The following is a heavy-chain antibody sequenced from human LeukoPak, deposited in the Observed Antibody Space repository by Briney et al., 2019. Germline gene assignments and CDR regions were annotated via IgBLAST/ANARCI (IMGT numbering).Heavy chain of an antibody. CDR2: IYTSGST. Sequence: SETLSLTRTVSGGSISSYYWSWIRQPAGKGLEWIGRIYTSGSTNYNPSLKSRVTMSVDTSKNQFSLKLSSVTAADTAVYYCARDLAYDSSGWPQYYYYYMDVWGKGTTVTVSS. CDR3: ARDLAYDSSGWPQYYYYYMDV. D-gene: IGHD3-22*01. V-gene: IGHV4-4*07. J-gene: IGHJ6*03. CDR1: GGSISSYY.